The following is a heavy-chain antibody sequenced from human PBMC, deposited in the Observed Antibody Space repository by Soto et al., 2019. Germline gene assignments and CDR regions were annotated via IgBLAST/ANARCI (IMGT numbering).Heavy chain of an antibody. CDR1: GFTFSNYW. V-gene: IGHV3-74*01. Sequence: EVKLVESGGGLVQPGGPLRLSCAASGFTFSNYWMYWVRQAPGQGLVWVSRINSDGSVSRYADSVKGRLTISRDNVKNTLYLQMNSLRVEDTAVYYCARGDCVGGSCYSLAGSFYYYMDVWGKGTTVTVFS. J-gene: IGHJ6*03. CDR3: ARGDCVGGSCYSLAGSFYYYMDV. D-gene: IGHD2-15*01. CDR2: INSDGSVS.